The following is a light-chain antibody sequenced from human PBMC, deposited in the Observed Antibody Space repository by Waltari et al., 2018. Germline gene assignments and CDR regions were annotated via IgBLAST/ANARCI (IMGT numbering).Light chain of an antibody. CDR3: QAWDSSTLV. V-gene: IGLV3-1*01. Sequence: SYELSQPPSMSVSPGQTAIITCSGDKLGEKYASWYHQKPGQSPVLVIFQDNKRPSGIPERFSGSNSGNTATLTISGTQAMDEADYYCQAWDSSTLVFGGGTKLTVL. J-gene: IGLJ2*01. CDR2: QDN. CDR1: KLGEKY.